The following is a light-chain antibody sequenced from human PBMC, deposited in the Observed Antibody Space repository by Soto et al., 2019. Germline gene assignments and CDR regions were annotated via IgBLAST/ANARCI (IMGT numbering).Light chain of an antibody. CDR1: SSNIGSNS. J-gene: IGLJ2*01. CDR3: AAWDDSLNGVI. Sequence: QSVLTQPPSASGTPGRRVTISCSGSSSNIGSNSVNWFQQFPGAAPKVLIYYNNRRPSGVPDRFSGSKSGTSASLAISGLQSEDEADYYCAAWDDSLNGVIFGGGTKLTVL. V-gene: IGLV1-44*01. CDR2: YNN.